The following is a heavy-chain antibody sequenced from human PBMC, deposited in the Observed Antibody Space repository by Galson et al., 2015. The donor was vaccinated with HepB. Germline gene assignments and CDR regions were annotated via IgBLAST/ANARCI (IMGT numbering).Heavy chain of an antibody. CDR2: INPGNGIT. V-gene: IGHV1-3*01. CDR1: GSTFTTYI. CDR3: ARDPWGMGY. Sequence: SVTVSCKASGSTFTTYIMHWVRQAPGQRLEWLGWINPGNGITKYSQTFQDRVTITRDTSASTAYMQLINLRSEDTAVYYCARDPWGMGYWGQGTLVTVSS. J-gene: IGHJ4*02. D-gene: IGHD7-27*01.